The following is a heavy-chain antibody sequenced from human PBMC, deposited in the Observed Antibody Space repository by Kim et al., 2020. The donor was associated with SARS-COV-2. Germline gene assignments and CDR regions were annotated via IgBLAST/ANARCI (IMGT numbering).Heavy chain of an antibody. CDR3: ARGGWELYFDY. CDR1: GFTFSSYA. D-gene: IGHD1-26*01. Sequence: GGSLRLSCAASGFTFSSYAMHWVRQAPGKGLEYVSAISSNGGSTYYANSVKGRFTISRDNSKNTLYLQMGSLRAEDMAVYYCARGGWELYFDYWGQGTLVTVSS. J-gene: IGHJ4*02. CDR2: ISSNGGST. V-gene: IGHV3-64*01.